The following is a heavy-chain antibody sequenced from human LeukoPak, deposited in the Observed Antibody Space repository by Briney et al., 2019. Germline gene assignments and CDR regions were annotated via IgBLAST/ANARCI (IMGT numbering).Heavy chain of an antibody. V-gene: IGHV1-69*05. CDR1: GGTFSSYA. CDR3: AFGVVPYYYYMDV. D-gene: IGHD3-3*01. CDR2: IIPIFGTA. J-gene: IGHJ6*03. Sequence: SVKVSCKASGGTFSSYAISWVRQAPGHGLEWMGGIIPIFGTANYAQKFQGRVTITTDESTSTAYMELSSLRSEDTAVYYCAFGVVPYYYYMDVWGKGTTVTVSS.